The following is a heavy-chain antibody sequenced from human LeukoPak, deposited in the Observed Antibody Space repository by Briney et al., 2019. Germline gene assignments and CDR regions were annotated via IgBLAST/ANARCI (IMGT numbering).Heavy chain of an antibody. Sequence: PGGSLRLSCAASGFTLSNYNMNWVRQASGKGLEWVSYISSSSSTIYYADSVEGRFTISRDNAKNSLYLQMNSLRDEDTAVYYCARDLAVAGSFDYWGQGTLVTVSS. CDR3: ARDLAVAGSFDY. V-gene: IGHV3-48*02. CDR2: ISSSSSTI. D-gene: IGHD6-19*01. CDR1: GFTLSNYN. J-gene: IGHJ4*02.